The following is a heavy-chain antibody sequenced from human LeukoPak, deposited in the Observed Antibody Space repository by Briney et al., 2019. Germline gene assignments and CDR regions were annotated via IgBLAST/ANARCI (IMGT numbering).Heavy chain of an antibody. CDR1: GFTFSNAW. D-gene: IGHD3-22*01. Sequence: GGSLRLSCAASGFTFSNAWMSWVRQAPGKGLEWVGRIKSKTDGGTTDYAAPVKGRFTISRDDSKNTLYLQMNSLKTEDTAVYYCTTDHSKYYYDSSGYPFDYWGQGTLVTVSS. J-gene: IGHJ4*02. V-gene: IGHV3-15*01. CDR3: TTDHSKYYYDSSGYPFDY. CDR2: IKSKTDGGTT.